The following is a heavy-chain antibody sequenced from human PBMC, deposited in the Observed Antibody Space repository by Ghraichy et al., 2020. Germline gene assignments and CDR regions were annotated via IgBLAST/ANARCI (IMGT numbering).Heavy chain of an antibody. CDR3: ARHGGLSGWYAWDYFDS. Sequence: SETLSLTCTVSDGSISSSSFYWGWIRQPPGKGLEWIGSIYYSGSTYYNPSLKSRVTISVDTSKSQFSLKLSSVTAADTAVYYCARHGGLSGWYAWDYFDSWGQGTLVTVSS. CDR1: DGSISSSSFY. D-gene: IGHD6-19*01. CDR2: IYYSGST. V-gene: IGHV4-39*01. J-gene: IGHJ4*02.